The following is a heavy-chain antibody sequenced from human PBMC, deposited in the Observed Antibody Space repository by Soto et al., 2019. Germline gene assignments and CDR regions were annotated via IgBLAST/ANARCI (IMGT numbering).Heavy chain of an antibody. CDR2: IYSGGST. Sequence: GGSLRLSCAASGFGVTSHYMSWVRQAPGKGLEWVSIIYSGGSTYYADSVKGRFSISRDSSKNTVSLQMNRLRDEDTAVYYCARDGVTGTYAEYFHHWGQGTLVTVSS. V-gene: IGHV3-66*01. CDR3: ARDGVTGTYAEYFHH. CDR1: GFGVTSHY. D-gene: IGHD2-21*02. J-gene: IGHJ1*01.